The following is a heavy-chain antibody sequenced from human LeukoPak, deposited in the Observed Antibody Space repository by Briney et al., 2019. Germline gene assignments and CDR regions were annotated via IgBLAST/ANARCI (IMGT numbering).Heavy chain of an antibody. V-gene: IGHV4-34*01. CDR2: INHSGST. D-gene: IGHD2-2*01. CDR1: GGSISSYY. CDR3: ARVVPRGYCSSTSCLLPYYYYYMDV. Sequence: PSETLSLTCTVSGGSISSYYWSWIRQPPGKGLEWIGEINHSGSTNYNPSLKSRVTISVDTSKNQFSLKLSSVTAADTAVYYCARVVPRGYCSSTSCLLPYYYYYMDVWGKGTTVTVSS. J-gene: IGHJ6*03.